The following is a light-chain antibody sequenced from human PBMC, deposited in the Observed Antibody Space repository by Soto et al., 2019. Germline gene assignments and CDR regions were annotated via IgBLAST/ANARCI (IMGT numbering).Light chain of an antibody. Sequence: QSALTQPASVSGSPGQSITISCSGTSSDIGSYDHVAWYQQFPGKSPKLIIYAVSDRPSGVSDRFSGSKSGISASLTISGLQTEDEADYYCISYTARQSYLFGPGPQVTV. CDR2: AVS. J-gene: IGLJ1*01. V-gene: IGLV2-14*03. CDR3: ISYTARQSYL. CDR1: SSDIGSYDH.